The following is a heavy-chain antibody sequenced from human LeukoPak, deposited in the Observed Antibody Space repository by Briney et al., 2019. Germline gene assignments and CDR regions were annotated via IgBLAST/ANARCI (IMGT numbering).Heavy chain of an antibody. CDR2: ISAYNGNT. J-gene: IGHJ4*02. CDR1: GYTFTSYG. Sequence: ASVKVSCKASGYTFTSYGISWVRQAPGQGLEWMGWISAYNGNTNYAQKLQGRVTMTTDTSTSTAYMELRSLRSDDTAVYYCARARRSGYCSSTSCYLYDYWGQGTLVTVSS. CDR3: ARARRSGYCSSTSCYLYDY. D-gene: IGHD2-2*01. V-gene: IGHV1-18*01.